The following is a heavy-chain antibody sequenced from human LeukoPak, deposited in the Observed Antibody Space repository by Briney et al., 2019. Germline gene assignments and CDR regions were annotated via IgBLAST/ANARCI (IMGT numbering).Heavy chain of an antibody. D-gene: IGHD4-17*01. Sequence: PGGTLRLSCAASGFTFSSYGMSWVRQAPGKGLEWVSAISGSGGSTYYADSVKGRFTISRDNSKNTLYLQMNSLRAEDTAVYYCAKAITLPTVTTNYYYYMDVWGEGTTVTISS. CDR3: AKAITLPTVTTNYYYYMDV. CDR2: ISGSGGST. J-gene: IGHJ6*03. V-gene: IGHV3-23*01. CDR1: GFTFSSYG.